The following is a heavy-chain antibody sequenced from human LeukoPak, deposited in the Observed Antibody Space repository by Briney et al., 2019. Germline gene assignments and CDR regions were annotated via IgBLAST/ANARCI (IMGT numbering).Heavy chain of an antibody. J-gene: IGHJ4*02. D-gene: IGHD2-2*02. CDR1: GGSICSRSYY. CDR3: ARHGKVHATAIGY. V-gene: IGHV4-39*01. CDR2: IYYSGTT. Sequence: SETLSLTCTASGGSICSRSYYSGWIRQPPGKGLEWIGSIYYSGTTYYKPSLKSRVTISVDTSKNQFSLRLRSVTAADTAVYYCARHGKVHATAIGYWGQGTLVTVSS.